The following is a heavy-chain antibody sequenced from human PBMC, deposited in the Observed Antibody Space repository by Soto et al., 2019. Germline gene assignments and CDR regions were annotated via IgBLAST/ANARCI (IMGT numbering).Heavy chain of an antibody. CDR3: ARVRRTFDP. V-gene: IGHV3-48*03. J-gene: IGHJ5*02. CDR2: ITSSGSTI. CDR1: CFSFSSYE. D-gene: IGHD3-10*01. Sequence: LXLSRAASCFSFSSYEMNWVRQAPGKGLEWVSYITSSGSTIYYAYSVKGRFTISRDNAKNSLYLQMNSLRAEDTAVYYCARVRRTFDPWGQGTLGTGSS.